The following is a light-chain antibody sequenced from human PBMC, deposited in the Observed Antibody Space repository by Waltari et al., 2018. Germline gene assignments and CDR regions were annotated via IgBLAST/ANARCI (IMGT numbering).Light chain of an antibody. CDR3: QQYNDWART. CDR1: QYVNIH. CDR2: DAS. V-gene: IGKV3-15*01. J-gene: IGKJ1*01. Sequence: EVVMTQSPATLSASPGESATLSCRASQYVNIHLDWYQQKPGQAPRLLIYDASTRATGVPARVRGSVAGPDFTLNISSLQYEDSAVYYCQQYNDWARTFGLGTKVEIK.